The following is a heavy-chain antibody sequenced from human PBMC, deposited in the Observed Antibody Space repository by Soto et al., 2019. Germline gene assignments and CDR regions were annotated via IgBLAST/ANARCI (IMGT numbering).Heavy chain of an antibody. CDR2: INTNTVNP. V-gene: IGHV7-4-1*01. Sequence: ASVKVSCKASGYTFTSYAMNWVRQAPGQGLEWMGWINTNTVNPTYAQGFTGRFVFSLDTSVSTAYLQICSLKAEDTAVYYCARDTEWDYYYGMDVWGQGTTVTVYS. J-gene: IGHJ6*02. D-gene: IGHD1-26*01. CDR1: GYTFTSYA. CDR3: ARDTEWDYYYGMDV.